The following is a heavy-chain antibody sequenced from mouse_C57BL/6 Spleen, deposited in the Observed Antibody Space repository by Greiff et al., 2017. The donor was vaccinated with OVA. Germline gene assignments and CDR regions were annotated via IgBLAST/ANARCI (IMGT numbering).Heavy chain of an antibody. Sequence: QVQLQQSGPELVKPGASVKISCKASGYAFSSSWMNWVKQRPGKGLEWIGRIYPGDGDTNYNGKFKGKATLTADKSSSTAYMQLSSLTSEDSAVYFCARSLYYDYDGLDYWGQGTTLTVSS. CDR1: GYAFSSSW. J-gene: IGHJ2*01. CDR3: ARSLYYDYDGLDY. V-gene: IGHV1-82*01. CDR2: IYPGDGDT. D-gene: IGHD2-4*01.